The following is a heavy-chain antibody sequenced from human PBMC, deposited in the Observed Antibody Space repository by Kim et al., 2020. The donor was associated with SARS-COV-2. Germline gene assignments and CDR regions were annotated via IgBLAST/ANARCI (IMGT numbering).Heavy chain of an antibody. CDR2: IYYSGST. D-gene: IGHD3-10*01. V-gene: IGHV4-31*03. CDR3: ARVGGFGYYYGMDV. Sequence: SETLSLTCTVSGGSISSGGYYWSWIRQHPGKGLEWIGYIYYSGSTYYNPSLKSRVTISVDTSKNQFSLKLSSVTAADTAVYYCARVGGFGYYYGMDVWGQGTTVTVSS. CDR1: GGSISSGGYY. J-gene: IGHJ6*02.